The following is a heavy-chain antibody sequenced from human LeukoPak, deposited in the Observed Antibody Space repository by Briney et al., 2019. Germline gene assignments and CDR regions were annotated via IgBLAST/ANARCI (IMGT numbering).Heavy chain of an antibody. CDR1: GGSFSGYY. Sequence: PSETLSLTCAAYGGSFSGYYWSWIRQPPGKGLEWIGEINHSGSTNYNPSLKSRVTISVDASKNQFSLKLSSVTAADTAVYYCARGAAVAGTSRLFDYWGQGTLVTVSS. CDR3: ARGAAVAGTSRLFDY. J-gene: IGHJ4*02. V-gene: IGHV4-34*01. CDR2: INHSGST. D-gene: IGHD6-19*01.